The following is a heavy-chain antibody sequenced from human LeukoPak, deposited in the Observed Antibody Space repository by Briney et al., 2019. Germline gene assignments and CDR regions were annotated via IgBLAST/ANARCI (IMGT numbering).Heavy chain of an antibody. Sequence: GGSLRLSCAASGYTFDDYAMHWVRQAPGKGLEWVSLISGVGGSTYYADSVKGRFTISRDNSKNSLYLQMNSLRTEDTALYYCVKELEYFQHGGQGTLVTVSS. J-gene: IGHJ1*01. CDR3: VKELEYFQH. CDR2: ISGVGGST. CDR1: GYTFDDYA. V-gene: IGHV3-43*02.